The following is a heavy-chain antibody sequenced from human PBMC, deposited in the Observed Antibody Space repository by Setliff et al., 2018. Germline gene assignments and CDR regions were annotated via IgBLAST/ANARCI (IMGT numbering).Heavy chain of an antibody. Sequence: SETLSLTCTVSGGSMSSGPNYWSWIRQPAGRGLEWVGRVYSSVYSSGITSYNPSIKSRTFISIDTSESQFSLTMTSVTAADTAVYYCARRDGSIIYREFFDYWGQGALVTVSS. CDR2: VYSSVYSSGIT. CDR3: ARRDGSIIYREFFDY. D-gene: IGHD3-10*01. J-gene: IGHJ4*02. V-gene: IGHV4-61*02. CDR1: GGSMSSGPNY.